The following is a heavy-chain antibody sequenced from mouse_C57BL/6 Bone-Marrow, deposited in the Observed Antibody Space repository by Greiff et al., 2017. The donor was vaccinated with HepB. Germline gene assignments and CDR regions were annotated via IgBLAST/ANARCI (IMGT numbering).Heavy chain of an antibody. D-gene: IGHD1-1*01. Sequence: QVQLQQSGAELVRPGASVTLSCKASGYTFTDYEMHWVKQTPGHGLEWIGAIDPETGGTAYNQKFKGKAILTADKSSSTAYMELRSLTSEASAVYYCTRSTTVVATDAMDYWGQGTSVTVSS. CDR3: TRSTTVVATDAMDY. CDR1: GYTFTDYE. V-gene: IGHV1-15*01. J-gene: IGHJ4*01. CDR2: IDPETGGT.